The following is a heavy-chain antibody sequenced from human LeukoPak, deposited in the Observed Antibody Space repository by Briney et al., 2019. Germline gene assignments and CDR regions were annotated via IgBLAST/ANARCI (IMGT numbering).Heavy chain of an antibody. CDR2: IYHSGST. CDR1: GYSISSGYY. Sequence: SETLSLTCAVSGYSISSGYYWGWIRQPPGKGLEWIGSIYHSGSTYYNPSLKSRVTISVDTSKNQFSLKLSSVTAADTAVYYCARDWKDYDFWSGWGYYYYYYMDVWGKGTTVTVSS. V-gene: IGHV4-38-2*02. J-gene: IGHJ6*03. D-gene: IGHD3-3*01. CDR3: ARDWKDYDFWSGWGYYYYYYMDV.